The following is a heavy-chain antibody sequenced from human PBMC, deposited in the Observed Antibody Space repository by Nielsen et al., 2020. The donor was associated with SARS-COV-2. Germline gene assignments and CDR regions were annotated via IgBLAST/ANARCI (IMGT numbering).Heavy chain of an antibody. CDR2: ITNDERGT. V-gene: IGHV3-74*01. CDR3: ARLNSAYAA. CDR1: GFTFSSFH. Sequence: GESLKISCAASGFTFSSFHMHWVRQAPGTGLVWVSRITNDERGTTYADSVKGRFTISRDNAKNTLYLQMNSLRAEDTAVYYCARLNSAYAAWGQGTLVTVSS. J-gene: IGHJ5*02. D-gene: IGHD5-12*01.